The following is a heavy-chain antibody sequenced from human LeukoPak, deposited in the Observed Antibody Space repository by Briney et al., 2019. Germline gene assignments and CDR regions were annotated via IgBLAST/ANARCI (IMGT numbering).Heavy chain of an antibody. J-gene: IGHJ4*02. CDR1: GFTFCSYS. CDR3: AKVTVAGPPGYY. V-gene: IGHV3-23*01. D-gene: IGHD6-19*01. CDR2: ISGSGGST. Sequence: PGGSLRLSFSASGFTFCSYSISWVRQAPGKGLEWVSAISGSGGSTYYADSVKGRFTISRDNSKNTLYLQMNSLRAEDTAVYYCAKVTVAGPPGYYWGQGTLVTVSS.